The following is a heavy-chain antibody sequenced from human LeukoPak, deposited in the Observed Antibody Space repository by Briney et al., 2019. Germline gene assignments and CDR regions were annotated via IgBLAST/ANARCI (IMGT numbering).Heavy chain of an antibody. D-gene: IGHD5-18*01. J-gene: IGHJ4*02. CDR3: AKAPPAGGYSYGYVDY. CDR2: ISGSGGST. CDR1: GFTFSSYA. Sequence: GGSLRPSCAASGFTFSSYAMSWVRQAPGKGLEWVSAISGSGGSTYYADSVKGRFTISRDNSKNTLYLQMNSLRAGDTAVYYCAKAPPAGGYSYGYVDYWGQGTLVTVSS. V-gene: IGHV3-23*01.